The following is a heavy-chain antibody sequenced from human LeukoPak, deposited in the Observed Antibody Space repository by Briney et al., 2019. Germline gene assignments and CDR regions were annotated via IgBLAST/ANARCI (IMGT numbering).Heavy chain of an antibody. Sequence: PGGSLRLSCAASGFTFSSYSMNWVRQAPGKGLEWVSSISSSSSYIYYADSVKGRFTISRANARNSLYLQMNSLRAEDTAVYYCARGRPFLEWLHDYWGQGTLVTVSS. CDR2: ISSSSSYI. V-gene: IGHV3-21*01. J-gene: IGHJ4*02. D-gene: IGHD3-3*02. CDR3: ARGRPFLEWLHDY. CDR1: GFTFSSYS.